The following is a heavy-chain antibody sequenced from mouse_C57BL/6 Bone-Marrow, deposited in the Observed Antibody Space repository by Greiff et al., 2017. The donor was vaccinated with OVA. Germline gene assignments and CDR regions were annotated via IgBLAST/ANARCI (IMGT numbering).Heavy chain of an antibody. CDR1: GYTFTSYW. V-gene: IGHV1-59*01. CDR3: ARLFFAY. Sequence: VQLQQPGAELVRPGTSVKLSCKASGYTFTSYWLHWVKQRPGPGLAWLGVIDPSDSYTNSNQKCKGKATWTVDTSSSTAYMQLSSLTSEDSAVYYCARLFFAYWGQGTLVTVSA. J-gene: IGHJ3*01. CDR2: IDPSDSYT.